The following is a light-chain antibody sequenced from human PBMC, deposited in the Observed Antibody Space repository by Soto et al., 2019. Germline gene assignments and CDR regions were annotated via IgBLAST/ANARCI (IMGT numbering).Light chain of an antibody. CDR2: AAS. Sequence: DIQLTQSPSFLSASVGDRVTITCRASQGIKSHLAWYQQKPGKAPKLLIYAASTLQSGVPSRFSGGGSGTEFTLTISSLQPEDFANYYCLRHDNYPLSFGGGTTLEIK. V-gene: IGKV1-9*01. CDR3: LRHDNYPLS. CDR1: QGIKSH. J-gene: IGKJ4*01.